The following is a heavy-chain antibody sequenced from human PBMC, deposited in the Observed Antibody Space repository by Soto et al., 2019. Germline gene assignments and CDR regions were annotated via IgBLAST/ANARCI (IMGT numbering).Heavy chain of an antibody. J-gene: IGHJ4*02. V-gene: IGHV3-30*18. Sequence: TGGSLRLSCAASGFTFSSYGMHWVRQAPGKGLEWVAVISYDGSNKYYADSVKGRFTISRDNSKNTLYLQMNSLRAEDTAVYYCAKDPRPYDSSGYLYYWGQGTLVTVSS. CDR2: ISYDGSNK. CDR3: AKDPRPYDSSGYLYY. CDR1: GFTFSSYG. D-gene: IGHD3-22*01.